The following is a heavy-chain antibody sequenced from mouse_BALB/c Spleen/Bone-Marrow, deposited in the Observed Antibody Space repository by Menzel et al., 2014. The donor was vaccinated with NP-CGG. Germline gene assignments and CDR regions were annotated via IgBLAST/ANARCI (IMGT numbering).Heavy chain of an antibody. CDR1: GYSITSDYA. J-gene: IGHJ4*01. V-gene: IGHV3-2*02. CDR3: ARNYGYLYALDY. D-gene: IGHD1-2*01. Sequence: EVHLVESGPGLVKPSQSLSLTCTVTGYSITSDYAWNWIRQFPGNKLEWMGYISYSGSTSYNPSLKSRISISRDTSKNQFFLQLNSVTTEDTATYYCARNYGYLYALDYWGQGTSVTVSS. CDR2: ISYSGST.